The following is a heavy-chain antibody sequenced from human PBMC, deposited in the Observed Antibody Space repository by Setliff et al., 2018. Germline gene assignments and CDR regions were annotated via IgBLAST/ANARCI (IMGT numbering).Heavy chain of an antibody. Sequence: ASVKVSCKASGYTSTTNALHWVRQAPGQSLEWMGWITAGNGDTKYSQKLQDRITITRDTSASTFYMELSSLRSEDTALYSCAASVGGAPFYYGLDVWGQGTTVTVSS. V-gene: IGHV1-3*01. CDR3: AASVGGAPFYYGLDV. D-gene: IGHD2-15*01. J-gene: IGHJ6*02. CDR1: GYTSTTNA. CDR2: ITAGNGDT.